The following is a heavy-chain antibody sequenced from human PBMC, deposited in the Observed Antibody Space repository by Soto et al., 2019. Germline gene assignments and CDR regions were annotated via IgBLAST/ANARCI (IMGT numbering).Heavy chain of an antibody. CDR1: GGPISSDGYY. CDR2: IYYSGST. Sequence: PSETLSLTCTVSGGPISSDGYYWSWIRQHPGKGLEWIGYIYYSGSTYYNPSLKSRVTISVDTSKNQFSLKLSSVTAADTAVYYCARGSIAAAVGWFDPWGQGALVTVSS. V-gene: IGHV4-31*03. J-gene: IGHJ5*02. D-gene: IGHD6-13*01. CDR3: ARGSIAAAVGWFDP.